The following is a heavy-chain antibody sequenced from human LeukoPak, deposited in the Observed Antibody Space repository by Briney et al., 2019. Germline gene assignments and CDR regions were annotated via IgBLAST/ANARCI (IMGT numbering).Heavy chain of an antibody. J-gene: IGHJ3*02. CDR3: ARVLVTATSLTYDGFDM. Sequence: GGSLRLSCAASGFTFSSSWMTWVRQAPGKGLEWVSFVSRVGSTIFYSDSVKGRCTISRDNAKNSLFLEMNSLRAEDTAVYYCARVLVTATSLTYDGFDMWGQGTMVTVSS. CDR2: VSRVGSTI. V-gene: IGHV3-48*01. D-gene: IGHD2-15*01. CDR1: GFTFSSSW.